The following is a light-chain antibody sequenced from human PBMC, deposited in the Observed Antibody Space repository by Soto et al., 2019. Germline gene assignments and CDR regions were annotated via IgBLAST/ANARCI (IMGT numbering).Light chain of an antibody. CDR2: EVS. Sequence: QSVLTQPASVSGSPGQSITISCTGTKYDIGAYNFVSWYQQHPSKAPKLMIYEVSNRPSGVSNRFSGSKSGSTASLTISGLQTEDEADYHCSSYSSSSIPYVLGTGTKVTVL. CDR1: KYDIGAYNF. J-gene: IGLJ1*01. V-gene: IGLV2-14*01. CDR3: SSYSSSSIPYV.